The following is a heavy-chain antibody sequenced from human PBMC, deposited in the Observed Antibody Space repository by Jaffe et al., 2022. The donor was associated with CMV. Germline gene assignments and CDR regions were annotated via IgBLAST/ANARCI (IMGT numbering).Heavy chain of an antibody. D-gene: IGHD6-6*01. J-gene: IGHJ6*02. Sequence: EVQLVQSGAEVKKPGESLKISCKGSGYSFTSYWIGWVRQMPGKGLEWMGIIYPGDSDTRYSPSFQGQVTISADKSISTAYLQWSSLKASDTAMYYCARGSSSSGNYYYYYGMDVWGQGTTVTVSS. CDR1: GYSFTSYW. CDR2: IYPGDSDT. V-gene: IGHV5-51*01. CDR3: ARGSSSSGNYYYYYGMDV.